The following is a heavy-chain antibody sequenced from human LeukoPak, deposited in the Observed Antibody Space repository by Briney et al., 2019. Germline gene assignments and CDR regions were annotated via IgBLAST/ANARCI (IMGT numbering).Heavy chain of an antibody. CDR3: ATMGSSWYGSVY. J-gene: IGHJ4*02. CDR1: GFTFSSYS. D-gene: IGHD6-13*01. V-gene: IGHV3-21*01. Sequence: KSGGSLRLSCAASGFTFSSYSMNWVRQAPGKGLEWVSSISSSSSYIYYAESVKGRFTISRDNAKNSLYLQMNSLRAEDTAVYYCATMGSSWYGSVYWGQGTLVTVSS. CDR2: ISSSSSYI.